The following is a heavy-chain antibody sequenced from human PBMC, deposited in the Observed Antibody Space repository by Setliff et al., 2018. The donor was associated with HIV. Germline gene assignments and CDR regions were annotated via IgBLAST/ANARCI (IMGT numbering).Heavy chain of an antibody. CDR1: GFSIDDYA. J-gene: IGHJ4*02. CDR3: TRDGGGDYGVYAPDY. CDR2: VRGIAYGGTT. Sequence: PGGSLRLSCTASGFSIDDYAMNWFRQAPGRGLEWVGLVRGIAYGGTTEYAASVRGRFIISRDDSKNIAYLQMNSLKTEDTAVYFCTRDGGGDYGVYAPDYWGQGTLVTVSS. V-gene: IGHV3-49*03. D-gene: IGHD4-17*01.